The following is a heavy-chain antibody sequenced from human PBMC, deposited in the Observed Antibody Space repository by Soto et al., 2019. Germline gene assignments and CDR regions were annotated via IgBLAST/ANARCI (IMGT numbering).Heavy chain of an antibody. D-gene: IGHD2-15*01. V-gene: IGHV4-39*01. Sequence: QLQLQESGPGLVKPSETLSLTCTVSGGSISSSSYSWGWIRQPPGKDLEWIGSIYSSGSTYYNPSLRSRVSISVDTSKNQFSLELRSVTAADTAVYYCARRGVVVAVSIGAFDYWGQGTLVTVSS. CDR2: IYSSGST. J-gene: IGHJ4*02. CDR1: GGSISSSSYS. CDR3: ARRGVVVAVSIGAFDY.